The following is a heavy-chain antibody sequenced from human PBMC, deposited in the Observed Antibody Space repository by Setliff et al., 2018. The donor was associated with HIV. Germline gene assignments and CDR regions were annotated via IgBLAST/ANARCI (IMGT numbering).Heavy chain of an antibody. CDR1: GDTFTRYA. CDR2: IIPIFGTA. Sequence: SVKVSCKASGDTFTRYAISWVRQAPGQGLEWMGGIIPIFGTANYAQKFQGRVTITADESTSTAYMELSSLTSEDTAVYYCARGSDSGSYSYYYGMDVWGQGTTVTVSS. V-gene: IGHV1-69*13. CDR3: ARGSDSGSYSYYYGMDV. J-gene: IGHJ6*02. D-gene: IGHD3-10*01.